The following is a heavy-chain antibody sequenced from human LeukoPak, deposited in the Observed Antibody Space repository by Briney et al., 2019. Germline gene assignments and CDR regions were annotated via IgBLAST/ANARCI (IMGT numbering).Heavy chain of an antibody. Sequence: SETLSLTCTVSGDSISSSSYYWGWIRQPPGKGLEWIGSIYYSGSTYSNPSLKSRATISVDTSKNQFFLKLSSGTAADAVVYYCATYSSTRISSYGMDVWGQGTTVTVSS. J-gene: IGHJ6*02. CDR1: GDSISSSSYY. D-gene: IGHD6-13*01. CDR3: ATYSSTRISSYGMDV. CDR2: IYYSGST. V-gene: IGHV4-39*01.